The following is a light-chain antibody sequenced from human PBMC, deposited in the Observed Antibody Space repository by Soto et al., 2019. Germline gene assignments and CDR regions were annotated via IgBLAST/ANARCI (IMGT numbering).Light chain of an antibody. Sequence: DIQLTQSPSSLSASVGDRLTITCRANQSISAYLSWYQQSPGKASKLRMYAASNLQSGVPSRFSVSGSGTDFTLTITSLRPEDFATYYCQQTYSSPYSFGQGTKVEIK. V-gene: IGKV1-39*01. CDR1: QSISAY. J-gene: IGKJ2*03. CDR2: AAS. CDR3: QQTYSSPYS.